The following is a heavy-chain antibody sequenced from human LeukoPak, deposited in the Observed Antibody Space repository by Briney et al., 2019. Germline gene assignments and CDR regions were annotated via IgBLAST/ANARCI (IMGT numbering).Heavy chain of an antibody. D-gene: IGHD3-9*01. Sequence: GGSLRLSCAASGFTVSSYDMNWVRQAPGKGPEWVSYFSASGSIDYADSVKGRFTISRDNVQNSLYLQMNSLTAEDTALYYCARARYVNGFYAFDIWGQGTLVTVSS. J-gene: IGHJ3*02. V-gene: IGHV3-48*03. CDR2: FSASGSI. CDR1: GFTVSSYD. CDR3: ARARYVNGFYAFDI.